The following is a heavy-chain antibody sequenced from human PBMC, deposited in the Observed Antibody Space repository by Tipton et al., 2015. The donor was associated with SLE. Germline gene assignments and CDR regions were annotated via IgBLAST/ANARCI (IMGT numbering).Heavy chain of an antibody. V-gene: IGHV4-59*01. CDR2: IYYSGST. J-gene: IGHJ4*02. Sequence: LRLSCAASGFTFSSYSMSWIRQPPGKGLEWIGYIYYSGSTKYNPSLKSRVTISVDTSKNQFSLKLSSVTAADTAVYYCARDRDYFYDSSGFDYWGQGTLVTISS. CDR1: GFTFSSYS. D-gene: IGHD3-22*01. CDR3: ARDRDYFYDSSGFDY.